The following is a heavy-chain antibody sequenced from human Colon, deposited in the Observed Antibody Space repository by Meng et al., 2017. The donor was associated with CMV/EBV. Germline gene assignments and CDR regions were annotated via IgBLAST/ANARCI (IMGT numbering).Heavy chain of an antibody. D-gene: IGHD1-26*01. CDR1: GFTFSTYA. J-gene: IGHJ4*02. CDR3: ANLMGATLYYFHS. V-gene: IGHV3-7*03. CDR2: IKQDGSET. Sequence: GESLKISCAASGFTFSTYAMSWVRQAPGKGLEWVANIKQDGSETYYVDSVKGRFTISRDNAKNSLYLQMNSLSAEDTAVYYCANLMGATLYYFHSWGQGTLVTVSS.